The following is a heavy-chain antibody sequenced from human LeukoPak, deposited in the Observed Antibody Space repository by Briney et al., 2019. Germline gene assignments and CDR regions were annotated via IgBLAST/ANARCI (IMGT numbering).Heavy chain of an antibody. CDR1: GYSISSGYY. CDR3: ARGLVYSYGSQDFDY. CDR2: INHSGST. V-gene: IGHV4-38-2*02. D-gene: IGHD5-18*01. Sequence: SETLSLTCTVSGYSISSGYYWSWIRQPPGKGLEWIGEINHSGSTNYNPSLKSRVTISVDTSKNQFSLKLSSVTAADTAVYYCARGLVYSYGSQDFDYWGQGTLVTVSS. J-gene: IGHJ4*02.